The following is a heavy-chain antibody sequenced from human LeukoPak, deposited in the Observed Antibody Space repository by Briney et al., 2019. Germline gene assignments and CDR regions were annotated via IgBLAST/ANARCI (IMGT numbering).Heavy chain of an antibody. CDR3: ARDPGLDI. Sequence: GGSLRLSCEASGFTFSSNSMNWVRQAPGAGLEWISFISGSGSAMYYADSVKGRFTISRDNAKNSLYLQMNSLRDDDAAVYYCARDPGLDIWGQGTLVTVSS. CDR1: GFTFSSNS. J-gene: IGHJ4*02. CDR2: ISGSGSAM. V-gene: IGHV3-48*02.